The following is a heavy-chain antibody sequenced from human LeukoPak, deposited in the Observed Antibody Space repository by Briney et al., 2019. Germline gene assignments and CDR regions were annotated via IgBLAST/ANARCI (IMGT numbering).Heavy chain of an antibody. CDR1: GFTFSSYG. CDR2: IWYDGSNK. D-gene: IGHD4-17*01. J-gene: IGHJ6*03. Sequence: GGSLRLSCAASGFTFSSYGMHWVRQAPGKGLEWVAVIWYDGSNKYYADSVKGRFTISRDNSKNTLYLQMNSLRAEDTAVYYCANGHLGDYGDYRVDYYYYMDVWGKGTTVTVSS. CDR3: ANGHLGDYGDYRVDYYYYMDV. V-gene: IGHV3-33*06.